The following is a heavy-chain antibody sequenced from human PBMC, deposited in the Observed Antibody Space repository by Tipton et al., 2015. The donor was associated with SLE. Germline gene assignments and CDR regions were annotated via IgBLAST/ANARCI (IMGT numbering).Heavy chain of an antibody. D-gene: IGHD6-13*01. CDR3: ARSRDSSSYYYYMDV. J-gene: IGHJ6*03. CDR1: GGSIRSYY. V-gene: IGHV4-59*01. Sequence: TLSLTCTVSGGSIRSYYWSWIRQPPGKGLEWIGYIDYSGSTNYNPSLKSRVTISEDTSKNQFSLKLSSVTAADTAVYYCARSRDSSSYYYYMDVWGKGTTVTVSS. CDR2: IDYSGST.